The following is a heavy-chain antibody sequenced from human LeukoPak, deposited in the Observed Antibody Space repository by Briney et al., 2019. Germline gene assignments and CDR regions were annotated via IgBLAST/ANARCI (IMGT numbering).Heavy chain of an antibody. CDR1: GFTFSSYS. J-gene: IGHJ4*02. V-gene: IGHV3-21*01. CDR2: ISSSSSYI. Sequence: GASLRLSCAASGFTFSSYSMNWVRQAPGKGLEWVSSISSSSSYIYYGDSVKGRFTISRDNARNSLYLQMNSLRAEDTAVYYCARDEVPSYYDSSGYYYYWGQGTLVTVSS. CDR3: ARDEVPSYYDSSGYYYY. D-gene: IGHD3-22*01.